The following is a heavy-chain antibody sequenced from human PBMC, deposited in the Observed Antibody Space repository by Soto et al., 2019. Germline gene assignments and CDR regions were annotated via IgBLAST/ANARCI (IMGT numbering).Heavy chain of an antibody. Sequence: SVKVSCKASGGTFSSYAISWVRQAPGQGLEWMGGIIPIFGTANYAQKFQGRVTITADESTSTAYMELSSLRSEDTAVYYCARTAYYDYVWGSYRPGPYYYYGMDVWGQGTTVTVSS. CDR2: IIPIFGTA. J-gene: IGHJ6*02. D-gene: IGHD3-16*02. V-gene: IGHV1-69*13. CDR1: GGTFSSYA. CDR3: ARTAYYDYVWGSYRPGPYYYYGMDV.